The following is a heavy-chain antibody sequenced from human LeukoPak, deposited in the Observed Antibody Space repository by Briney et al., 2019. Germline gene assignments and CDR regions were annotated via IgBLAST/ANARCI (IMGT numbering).Heavy chain of an antibody. CDR1: GFTFSSYG. V-gene: IGHV3-33*06. J-gene: IGHJ4*02. CDR3: AKSAGATTAGRHDY. Sequence: GGSLRLSCAASGFTFSSYGMHWVRQAPGQGLEWVAVIWYDGSNKYYADSVKGRFTISRDNSKNTLYLQMNSLRAEDTAVYYCAKSAGATTAGRHDYWGQGTLVTVSS. D-gene: IGHD1-26*01. CDR2: IWYDGSNK.